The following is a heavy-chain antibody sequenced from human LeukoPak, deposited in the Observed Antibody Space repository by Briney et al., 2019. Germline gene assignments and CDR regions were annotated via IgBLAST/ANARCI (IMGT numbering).Heavy chain of an antibody. J-gene: IGHJ5*02. CDR1: GGSISSSSYY. D-gene: IGHD2-8*02. Sequence: SETLSLTCTVSGGSISSSSYYWGWIRQPPGKGLEWIGSIYYSGSTYYNPSLKSRVTISVDTSKNQFSLKLSSVTAADTAVYYCARHDSPILLVLSWGQGTLVTVSS. V-gene: IGHV4-39*01. CDR3: ARHDSPILLVLS. CDR2: IYYSGST.